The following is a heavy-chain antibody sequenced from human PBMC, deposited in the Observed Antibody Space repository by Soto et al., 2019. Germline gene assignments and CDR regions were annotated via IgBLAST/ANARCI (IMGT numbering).Heavy chain of an antibody. CDR1: GYSFTSYW. D-gene: IGHD3-16*02. CDR3: ARINDYVWGSYLPPAYYYGMDV. V-gene: IGHV5-51*01. J-gene: IGHJ6*02. Sequence: GESLKISCKGSGYSFTSYWIGWVRQMPGKGLEWMGIIYPGDSDTRYSPSFQGQVTISADKSISTAYLQWSSLKASDTAMYYCARINDYVWGSYLPPAYYYGMDVWGQGTTVTVSS. CDR2: IYPGDSDT.